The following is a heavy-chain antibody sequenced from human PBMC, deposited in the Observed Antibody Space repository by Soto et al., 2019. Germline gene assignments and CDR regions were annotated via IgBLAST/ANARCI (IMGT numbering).Heavy chain of an antibody. J-gene: IGHJ4*02. V-gene: IGHV1-46*01. D-gene: IGHD3-10*01. Sequence: GASVKVSCKASRYTFTSFHIHWVRQVPGQGLEWMGEINPSTGGTGYEQNFQGRITMTRDMSTSTVYMVLSSLRSADTAVYYCARIAGHGLTYFDFWGQGTPVTVSS. CDR3: ARIAGHGLTYFDF. CDR2: INPSTGGT. CDR1: RYTFTSFH.